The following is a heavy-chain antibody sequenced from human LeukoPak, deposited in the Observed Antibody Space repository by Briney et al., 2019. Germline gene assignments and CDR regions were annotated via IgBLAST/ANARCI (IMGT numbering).Heavy chain of an antibody. V-gene: IGHV3-30-3*01. CDR3: ARGLVSGSQRGYFDY. Sequence: PGKSLRLSCAASGFTFSDYAMHWVRQAPGKGLEWVAVISYDGSNKYYADSVKGRFTISRDNSKNTLYLQTNSLRTDDTAVYYCARGLVSGSQRGYFDYWGHGALVTVSS. J-gene: IGHJ4*01. D-gene: IGHD1-26*01. CDR1: GFTFSDYA. CDR2: ISYDGSNK.